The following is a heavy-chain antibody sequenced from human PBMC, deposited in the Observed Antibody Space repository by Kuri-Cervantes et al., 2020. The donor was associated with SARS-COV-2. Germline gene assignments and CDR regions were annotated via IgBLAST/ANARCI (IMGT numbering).Heavy chain of an antibody. CDR1: GFTFSDYY. V-gene: IGHV3-11*04. J-gene: IGHJ3*02. Sequence: GESLKISCAASGFTFSDYYMSWIRQAPGKGLEWVSYISSSGNTIYYADSVKGRFTISRDNSKNTLYLQMNSLRAEDTAVYYCAREGVEAFDIWGQGTMVTVSS. CDR2: ISSSGNTI. D-gene: IGHD1-1*01. CDR3: AREGVEAFDI.